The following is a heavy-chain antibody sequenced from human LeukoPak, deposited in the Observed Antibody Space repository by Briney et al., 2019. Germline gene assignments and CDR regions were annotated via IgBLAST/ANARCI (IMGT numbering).Heavy chain of an antibody. D-gene: IGHD1-26*01. Sequence: PGGSLRLSCAASGFTFSSYGMHWVRQAPGKGLEWVAVISYDGSNKYYADSVKGRFTISRDNSKSTLYLQVNSLRAEDTAVYYCAKIAFSGSYYGGFDYWGQGTLVTVSS. V-gene: IGHV3-30*18. J-gene: IGHJ4*02. CDR2: ISYDGSNK. CDR3: AKIAFSGSYYGGFDY. CDR1: GFTFSSYG.